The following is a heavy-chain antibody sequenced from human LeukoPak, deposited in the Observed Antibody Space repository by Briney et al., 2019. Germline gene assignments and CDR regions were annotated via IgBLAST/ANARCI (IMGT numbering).Heavy chain of an antibody. CDR1: GGSITSGSYY. CDR3: ARGRTTLGHDY. Sequence: SETLSLTCAVSGGSITSGSYYWSWIRQPAGEGLEWIGRIYTSGRTDYAPSLKSRVSISVDTSKNQFSLKLTSVTAADTGVYYCARGRTTLGHDYWGQGTQLTVSS. CDR2: IYTSGRT. D-gene: IGHD1-1*01. J-gene: IGHJ4*02. V-gene: IGHV4-61*02.